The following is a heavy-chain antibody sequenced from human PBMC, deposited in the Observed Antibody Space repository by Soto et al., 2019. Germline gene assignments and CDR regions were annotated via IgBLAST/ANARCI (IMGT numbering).Heavy chain of an antibody. V-gene: IGHV3-7*03. CDR2: IKQDGSEK. CDR3: ARERRSSGWHEKFSCWFDP. CDR1: GFTFSSYW. Sequence: GGSLRLSCAASGFTFSSYWMSWVRQAPGKGLEWVANIKQDGSEKYYVDSVKGRFTISRDNAKNSLYLQMNSLRAEDTAVYYCARERRSSGWHEKFSCWFDPWGQGTLVTVSS. D-gene: IGHD6-19*01. J-gene: IGHJ5*02.